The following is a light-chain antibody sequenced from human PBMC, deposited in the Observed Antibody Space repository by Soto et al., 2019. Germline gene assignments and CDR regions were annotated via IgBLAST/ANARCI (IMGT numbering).Light chain of an antibody. CDR3: RQYDSEST. CDR1: QDIKNY. CDR2: DES. J-gene: IGKJ1*01. Sequence: EIQRTQSPSSLSASVGDRATITCQASQDIKNYLNWYQQKSGKAPKLLIYDESDLETGVPSRFSGSGSGTEFTLTINNLQPDDFAIYYCRQYDSESTFGQGTQVEIK. V-gene: IGKV1-33*01.